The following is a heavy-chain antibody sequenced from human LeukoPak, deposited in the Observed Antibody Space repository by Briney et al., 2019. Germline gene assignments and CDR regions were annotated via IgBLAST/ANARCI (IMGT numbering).Heavy chain of an antibody. J-gene: IGHJ5*02. CDR2: INPNSGGT. Sequence: ASVKVSCKASGYTFTGYYMHWVRQAPGQGLEWMGRINPNSGGTNYAQKFQGRVTMTRDTPISTAYMELSRLRSDDTAVYYCARDKDIVLMVYASGGFDPWGQGTLVTVSS. CDR3: ARDKDIVLMVYASGGFDP. CDR1: GYTFTGYY. V-gene: IGHV1-2*06. D-gene: IGHD2-8*01.